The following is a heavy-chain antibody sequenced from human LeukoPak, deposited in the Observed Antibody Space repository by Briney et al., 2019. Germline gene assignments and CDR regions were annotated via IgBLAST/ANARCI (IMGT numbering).Heavy chain of an antibody. J-gene: IGHJ3*02. Sequence: GSLRLSCAAPGFTFSSYSMNWVRQAPGKGLEWVSSISSSSSYIYYADSVKGRFTISRDNAKNSLYLQMNSLRAEDTAVYYCARPMTTGVSAFDIWGQGTMVTVSS. CDR2: ISSSSSYI. CDR1: GFTFSSYS. CDR3: ARPMTTGVSAFDI. V-gene: IGHV3-21*01. D-gene: IGHD4-23*01.